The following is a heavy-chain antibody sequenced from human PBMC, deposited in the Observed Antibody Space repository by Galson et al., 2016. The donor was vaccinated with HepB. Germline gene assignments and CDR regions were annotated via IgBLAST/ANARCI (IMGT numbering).Heavy chain of an antibody. J-gene: IGHJ4*02. CDR1: GLTFSDYW. V-gene: IGHV3-7*03. Sequence: SLRLSCAASGLTFSDYWMSWVRQAPGKGLEYVANIKQYRSVKYYVNSVKGRFTISRDNGKNSLYLQMNSLRVEDTAVYYCARGFKGWGQGTQVTVSS. CDR2: IKQYRSVK. CDR3: ARGFKG.